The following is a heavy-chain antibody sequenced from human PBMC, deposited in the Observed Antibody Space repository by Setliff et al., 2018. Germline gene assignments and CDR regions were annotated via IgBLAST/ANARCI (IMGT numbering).Heavy chain of an antibody. Sequence: SETLSLTCTVSNGSLDRSGYYWGWIRQPPGKGLEWIASVYHRGSTYYNPSLKSRVTISVDMSRIQFSLQLKSVTAADTAVYYCAKDRYSFGSQMYWNSFSLWGPGTMVTVSS. CDR2: VYHRGST. D-gene: IGHD1-1*01. J-gene: IGHJ3*01. CDR1: NGSLDRSGYY. CDR3: AKDRYSFGSQMYWNSFSL. V-gene: IGHV4-39*02.